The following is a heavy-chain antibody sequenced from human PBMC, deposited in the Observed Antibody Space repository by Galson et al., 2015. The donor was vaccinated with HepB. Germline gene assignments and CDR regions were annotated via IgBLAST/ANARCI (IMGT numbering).Heavy chain of an antibody. V-gene: IGHV3-53*01. Sequence: SLRLSCAATGLAVSNNYISWVRQAPGKGLECVAAFYADGRTYYADSVKGRFTITRDISQNAVFLQMNSLRADDTGLYYCATEQQNRGRLRFYFDNWGQGTLVTVST. J-gene: IGHJ4*02. D-gene: IGHD1-14*01. CDR3: ATEQQNRGRLRFYFDN. CDR1: GLAVSNNY. CDR2: FYADGRT.